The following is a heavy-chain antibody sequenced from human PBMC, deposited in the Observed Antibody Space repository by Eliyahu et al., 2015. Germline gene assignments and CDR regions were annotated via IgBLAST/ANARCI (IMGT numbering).Heavy chain of an antibody. Sequence: EEQLVESGGGLVQPGGSLRLSCASSGFPFSTYWMHWVRQVPGKGLMWVARIXSXGXSTSHADSXKGRFTISRDNAKDTLYLQMNSLRAEDTAVYYCARGGLSGTPTDLWGQGTLVTVSS. J-gene: IGHJ5*02. D-gene: IGHD1-26*01. V-gene: IGHV3-74*01. CDR1: GFPFSTYW. CDR2: IXSXGXST. CDR3: ARGGLSGTPTDL.